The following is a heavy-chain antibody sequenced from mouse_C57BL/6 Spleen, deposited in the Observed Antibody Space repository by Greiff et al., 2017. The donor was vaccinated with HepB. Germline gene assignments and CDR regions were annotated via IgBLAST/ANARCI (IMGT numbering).Heavy chain of an antibody. CDR1: GFTFTDYY. J-gene: IGHJ4*01. Sequence: EVQRVESGGGLVQPGGSLSLSCAASGFTFTDYYMGWVRQPPGKALEWLGFIRNKANGYTTEYSASVKGRFTISRDNSQSILYLQMNALRAENSATYYCASSYYGSSRYYYAMDYWGQGTSVTVSS. CDR2: IRNKANGYTT. CDR3: ASSYYGSSRYYYAMDY. V-gene: IGHV7-3*01. D-gene: IGHD1-1*01.